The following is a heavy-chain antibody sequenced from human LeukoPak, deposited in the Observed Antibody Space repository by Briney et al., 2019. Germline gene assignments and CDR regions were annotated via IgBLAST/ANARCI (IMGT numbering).Heavy chain of an antibody. CDR2: ISYDGSNK. V-gene: IGHV3-30-3*01. Sequence: PGGSLRLSCAASGFTFSSYAMHWVRQAPGKGLEWVAVISYDGSNKYYADSVKGRFTISRGNSKNTLYLQMNSLRAEDTALYYCARDGIRYCSGGSCAGLFDYWGQGTLVTVSS. CDR1: GFTFSSYA. CDR3: ARDGIRYCSGGSCAGLFDY. D-gene: IGHD2-15*01. J-gene: IGHJ4*02.